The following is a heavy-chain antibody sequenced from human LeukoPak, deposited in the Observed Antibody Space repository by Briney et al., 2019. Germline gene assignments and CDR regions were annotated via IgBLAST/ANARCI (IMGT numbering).Heavy chain of an antibody. CDR3: ARGGDGYNFASDI. Sequence: PSETLSLTCTVSGGSISSSSYYWGWIRQPPGKGLEWIGSIYYSGSTYYNPPLKSRVTISVDTSKNQFSLKLSSVTAADTAVYYRARGGDGYNFASDIWGQGTMVTVSS. J-gene: IGHJ3*02. CDR1: GGSISSSSYY. D-gene: IGHD5-24*01. CDR2: IYYSGST. V-gene: IGHV4-39*07.